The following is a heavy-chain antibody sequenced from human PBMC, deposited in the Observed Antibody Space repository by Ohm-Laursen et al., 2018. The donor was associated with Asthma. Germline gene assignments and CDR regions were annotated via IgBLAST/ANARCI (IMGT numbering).Heavy chain of an antibody. Sequence: SLRLSCTASGFTFSSYGMHWVRQAPGKGLEWVAVISYDGSNKYYADSVKGRFTISRDNSENTLYLQMNSLRTEDTAVYYCAKDILILIAYYFDYWGQGTLVTVSS. CDR2: ISYDGSNK. CDR3: AKDILILIAYYFDY. J-gene: IGHJ4*02. CDR1: GFTFSSYG. V-gene: IGHV3-30*18.